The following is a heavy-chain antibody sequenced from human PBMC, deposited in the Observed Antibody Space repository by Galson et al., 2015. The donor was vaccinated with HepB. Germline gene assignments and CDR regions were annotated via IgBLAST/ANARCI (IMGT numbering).Heavy chain of an antibody. V-gene: IGHV1-46*01. CDR2: INPSGGST. J-gene: IGHJ3*02. CDR1: GYTFTSDY. Sequence: SVKVSCKASGYTFTSDYMHWVRQAPGQGLEWMGIINPSGGSTSYAQKFQGRVTMTRDTSTSTVYMELSRLRSEDTAVYYCASFRGVCDAFDIWGQGTMVTVSS. D-gene: IGHD3-10*01. CDR3: ASFRGVCDAFDI.